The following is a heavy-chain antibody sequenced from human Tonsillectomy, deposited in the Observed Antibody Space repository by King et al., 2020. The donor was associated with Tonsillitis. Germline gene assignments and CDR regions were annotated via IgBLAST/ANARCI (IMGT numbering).Heavy chain of an antibody. V-gene: IGHV3-73*01. J-gene: IGHJ5*02. CDR3: TRTTTYSGSYSS. CDR2: IRSKANSYAT. Sequence: QLVQSGGGLVQPGGSLKLSCAASGFTFSGSAMHWVRQASGKGLEWVGRIRSKANSYATAYAASVKGRFTISRVDSKNTAYLQMNSLKTEDTAVYYCTRTTTYSGSYSSWGQGTLVTVSS. D-gene: IGHD1-26*01. CDR1: GFTFSGSA.